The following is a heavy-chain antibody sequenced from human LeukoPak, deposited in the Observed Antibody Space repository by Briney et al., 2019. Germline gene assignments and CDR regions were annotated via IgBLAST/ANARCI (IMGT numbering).Heavy chain of an antibody. CDR1: GFTFSSFG. D-gene: IGHD3-10*01. V-gene: IGHV3-33*01. J-gene: IGHJ4*02. Sequence: GGSLRLSCAASGFTFSSFGMHWVRQAPGKGLEWVAIVWYDGSKRYYADSVKGRFTISRDDSKNTLYLQMNSLRAEDTAAYYCARDGKGFGELLYWGQGTLVTVSS. CDR2: VWYDGSKR. CDR3: ARDGKGFGELLY.